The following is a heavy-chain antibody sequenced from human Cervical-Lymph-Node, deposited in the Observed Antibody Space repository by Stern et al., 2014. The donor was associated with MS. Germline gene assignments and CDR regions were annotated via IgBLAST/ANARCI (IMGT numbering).Heavy chain of an antibody. CDR2: ILPSDSAV. J-gene: IGHJ4*02. D-gene: IGHD2/OR15-2a*01. CDR3: VRLPFENN. V-gene: IGHV5-51*01. CDR1: GYRFTSYW. Sequence: EVQLVESGAEVKKPGESLKISCQGSGYRFTSYWVGWVRQMPGKGLDWMGTILPSDSAVRYRPSFHGPVTLPVSKSITPPHLQSRSLRPSATARYYCVRLPFENNGGQGTPVTVSS.